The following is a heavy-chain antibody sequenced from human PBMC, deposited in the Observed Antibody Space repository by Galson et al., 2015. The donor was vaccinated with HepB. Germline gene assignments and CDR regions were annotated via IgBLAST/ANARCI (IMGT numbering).Heavy chain of an antibody. CDR3: AKDGAIVVIPGAIYYYYGMEV. CDR1: GDSVSNNNAA. V-gene: IGHV6-1*01. Sequence: CAISGDSVSNNNAAWYWIRQSPSRGLEWLGRAYYRARWYSDYTASLRSRISINADTSKNTVYLQMYSLRAEDTAVFYCAKDGAIVVIPGAIYYYYGMEVWGQGTTVTVSS. CDR2: AYYRARWYS. D-gene: IGHD2-2*01. J-gene: IGHJ6*02.